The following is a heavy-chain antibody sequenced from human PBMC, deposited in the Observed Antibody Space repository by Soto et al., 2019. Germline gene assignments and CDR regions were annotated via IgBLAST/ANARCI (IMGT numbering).Heavy chain of an antibody. Sequence: ASVKVSCKASGYTFTSYYMHWVRQAPGQGLEWMGWINPNSGGTNYAQKFQGWVTMTRDTSISTAYMELSRLRSDDTAVYYCARDTGIAVAGPGAFDIWGQGTMVTVSS. J-gene: IGHJ3*02. CDR2: INPNSGGT. D-gene: IGHD6-19*01. CDR3: ARDTGIAVAGPGAFDI. V-gene: IGHV1-2*04. CDR1: GYTFTSYY.